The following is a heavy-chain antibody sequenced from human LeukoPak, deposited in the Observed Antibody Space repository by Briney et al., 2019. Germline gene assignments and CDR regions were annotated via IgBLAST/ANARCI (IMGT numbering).Heavy chain of an antibody. V-gene: IGHV4-34*01. CDR3: ARRMVRGVISPNWFDP. CDR1: GGSFSGYY. J-gene: IGHJ5*02. Sequence: SETLSLTCAVYGGSFSGYYWSWIRQPPGKGLEWIGEINHSGSTNYNPSLKSRVTISVDTSKNQFSLKLSSVTAADTAVYYCARRMVRGVISPNWFDPWGQGTLVTVSS. CDR2: INHSGST. D-gene: IGHD3-10*01.